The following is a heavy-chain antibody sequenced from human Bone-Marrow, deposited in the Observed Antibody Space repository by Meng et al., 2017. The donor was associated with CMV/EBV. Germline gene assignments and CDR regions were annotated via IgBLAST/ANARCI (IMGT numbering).Heavy chain of an antibody. D-gene: IGHD2-2*01. J-gene: IGHJ6*02. V-gene: IGHV4-61*01. Sequence: GSLRLSCTVSGGSVSSGSYYWSWIRQPPGKGLEWIGYIYYSGSTNYNPSLKSRVTISVDTSKNQFSLKLSSVTAADTAVYYCARGRRYCSSTNCYYYGMDVWGQGTTVTVSS. CDR1: GGSVSSGSYY. CDR3: ARGRRYCSSTNCYYYGMDV. CDR2: IYYSGST.